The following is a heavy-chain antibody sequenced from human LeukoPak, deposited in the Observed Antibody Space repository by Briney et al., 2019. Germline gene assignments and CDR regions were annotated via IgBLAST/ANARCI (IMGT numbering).Heavy chain of an antibody. CDR3: AIMYSSSLVLRIWDY. CDR2: IYTSGST. J-gene: IGHJ4*02. Sequence: SETLSLTCTVSGGSISSGSYYWSWIRQPAGKGLEWIGRIYTSGSTNYNPSLKSRVTISVDTSKNQFSLKLSSVTAADTAVYYCAIMYSSSLVLRIWDYWGQGTLVTVSS. CDR1: GGSISSGSYY. V-gene: IGHV4-61*02. D-gene: IGHD6-6*01.